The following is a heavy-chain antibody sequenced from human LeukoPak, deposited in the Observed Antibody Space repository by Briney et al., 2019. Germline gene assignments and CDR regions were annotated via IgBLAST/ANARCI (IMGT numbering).Heavy chain of an antibody. D-gene: IGHD2-2*01. J-gene: IGHJ5*02. CDR1: GFTFDDYA. CDR3: AKDMQYQLLLGWFDP. V-gene: IGHV3-9*01. Sequence: PGGSLRLSCAATGFTFDDYAMHWVRQAPGKGLEWVSGISWNSGSIGYADSVKGRFTISRDNAKNSLYLQMNSLRAEDTALYYCAKDMQYQLLLGWFDPWGQGTLVTVSS. CDR2: ISWNSGSI.